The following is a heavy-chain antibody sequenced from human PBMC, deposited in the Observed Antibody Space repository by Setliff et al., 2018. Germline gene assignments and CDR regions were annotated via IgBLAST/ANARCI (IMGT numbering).Heavy chain of an antibody. CDR3: ARDAGGTISIAVFDY. D-gene: IGHD6-19*01. Sequence: KSSETLSLTCTVSGESMDRGNYFWSWVRQPAGSGLEWIGQRYTHGSTVYNPSLKSRVTISVDTSKNQFSLKLSSVTAADTAVYYCARDAGGTISIAVFDYWGQGTLVTVSS. V-gene: IGHV4-61*09. CDR2: RYTHGST. J-gene: IGHJ4*02. CDR1: GESMDRGNYF.